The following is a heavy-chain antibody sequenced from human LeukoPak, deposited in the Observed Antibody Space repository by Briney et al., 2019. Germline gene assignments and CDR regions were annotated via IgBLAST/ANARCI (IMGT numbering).Heavy chain of an antibody. CDR3: ARDPGLGDSVLYFQH. J-gene: IGHJ1*01. CDR1: GFTFTNYG. D-gene: IGHD4-17*01. V-gene: IGHV1-18*01. CDR2: ISAYNGNT. Sequence: ASVKVSCKTSGFTFTNYGISWVRQAPGQGLEWMGRISAYNGNTHSAQSLQGRVTMTTDTSTSTAYMELRSLRSDDTAVSYCARDPGLGDSVLYFQHWGQGTLVSVSS.